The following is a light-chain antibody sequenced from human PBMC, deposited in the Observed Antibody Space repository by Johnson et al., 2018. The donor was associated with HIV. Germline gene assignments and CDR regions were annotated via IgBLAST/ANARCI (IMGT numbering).Light chain of an antibody. CDR3: GAWDSTLNAYV. CDR1: NSNIGNNY. Sequence: HSVLTQPPSVSAAPGQKVTISCSGSNSNIGNNYVSWYQQLPGTAPELLIYDNNKRPSGIPDRFSGSKSGTSATLGITGLQTGDEGDYFCGAWDSTLNAYVFGTGPKVTVL. CDR2: DNN. J-gene: IGLJ1*01. V-gene: IGLV1-51*01.